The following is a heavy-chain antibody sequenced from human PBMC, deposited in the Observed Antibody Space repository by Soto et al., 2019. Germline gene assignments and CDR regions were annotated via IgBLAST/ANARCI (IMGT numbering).Heavy chain of an antibody. CDR1: GGSISSYY. CDR2: IYYSGST. V-gene: IGHV4-59*08. CDR3: ARHYLGVAVAYV. D-gene: IGHD3-16*01. Sequence: SETLSLTCTVSGGSISSYYWSWIRQPPGKGLEWIGYIYYSGSTNYNPSLKIRVTISVDTSKNQFSLKLSSVTAADTAVYYCARHYLGVAVAYVWGQGTLVTVSS. J-gene: IGHJ4*02.